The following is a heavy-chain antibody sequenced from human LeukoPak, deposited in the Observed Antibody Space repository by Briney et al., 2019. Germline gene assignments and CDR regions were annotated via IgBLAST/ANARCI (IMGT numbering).Heavy chain of an antibody. CDR1: GGTFSSYA. D-gene: IGHD4-23*01. CDR2: IIPIFGTA. J-gene: IGHJ4*02. V-gene: IGHV1-69*05. Sequence: SVKVSCKASGGTFSSYAISWVRQAPGQGLEWMGGIIPIFGTANYAQKFQGRVTITTDESTSTAYMELSSLRSEDTAVYYCARARVVVMGPLDYWGQGTLVTVSS. CDR3: ARARVVVMGPLDY.